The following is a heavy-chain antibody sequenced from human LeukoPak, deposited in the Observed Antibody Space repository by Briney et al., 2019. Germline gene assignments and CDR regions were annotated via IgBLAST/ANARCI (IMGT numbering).Heavy chain of an antibody. CDR3: ARHTLFDY. CDR1: GGSISSSNYY. J-gene: IGHJ4*02. V-gene: IGHV4-61*05. CDR2: IYYSGST. Sequence: SETLSLTCTVSGGSISSSNYYWGWIRHPPGKGLEWIGYIYYSGSTNYNPSLKSRVTISVDTSKNQFSLKLSSVTAADTAVYYCARHTLFDYWGQGALVTVSS.